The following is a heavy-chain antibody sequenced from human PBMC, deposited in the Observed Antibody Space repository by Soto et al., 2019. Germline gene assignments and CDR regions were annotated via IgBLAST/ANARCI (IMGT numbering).Heavy chain of an antibody. V-gene: IGHV4-34*01. CDR2: INHSGST. Sequence: CILQQKGKGLEWIGEINHSGSTNYNPSLKSRLTISVDTSKNQFSLKLSSVTAADTALYYCAATPPNDSSAVSAFWRQGT. CDR3: AATPPNDSSAVSAF. J-gene: IGHJ4*02. D-gene: IGHD3-22*01.